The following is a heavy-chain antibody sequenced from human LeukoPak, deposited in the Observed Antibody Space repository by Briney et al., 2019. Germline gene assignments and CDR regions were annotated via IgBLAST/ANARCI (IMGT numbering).Heavy chain of an antibody. CDR3: AREILGRYCSGGSCYQDYYFDY. J-gene: IGHJ4*02. V-gene: IGHV3-30*03. CDR2: ISYDGSNK. Sequence: GGSLRLSCAASGFTFSSYGMHWVRQAPGKGLEWVAVISYDGSNKYYADSVKGRFTISRDNSKNSLYLQMNSLRAEDTAVYYCAREILGRYCSGGSCYQDYYFDYWGQGTLVTVSS. CDR1: GFTFSSYG. D-gene: IGHD2-15*01.